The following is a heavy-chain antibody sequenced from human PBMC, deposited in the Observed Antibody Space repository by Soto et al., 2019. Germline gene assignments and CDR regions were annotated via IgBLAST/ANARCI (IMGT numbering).Heavy chain of an antibody. CDR2: ISSSSSYI. Sequence: GGSLRLSCAASGFTFSSYSMNWVRQAPGKGLEWVSSISSSSSYIYYADSVKGRFTISRDNAKNSLYLQMNSLRAEDTAVYYCARERSITMVRGVIMSDGAFDIWGQGTMVTVSS. D-gene: IGHD3-10*01. V-gene: IGHV3-21*01. CDR1: GFTFSSYS. J-gene: IGHJ3*02. CDR3: ARERSITMVRGVIMSDGAFDI.